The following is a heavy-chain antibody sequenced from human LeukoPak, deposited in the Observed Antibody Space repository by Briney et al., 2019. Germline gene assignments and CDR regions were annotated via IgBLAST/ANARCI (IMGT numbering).Heavy chain of an antibody. J-gene: IGHJ6*02. V-gene: IGHV1-58*02. CDR3: AADSPSSYYYYYGMDV. Sequence: AASVKVACKASAFTFTSSAMQWVRQARGQRLEWIGWIVVGSGNTNYAQKFQERVTITRDMSTSTAYMELSSLRSEDTAVYYCAADSPSSYYYYYGMDVWGQGTTVTVSS. D-gene: IGHD3-10*01. CDR2: IVVGSGNT. CDR1: AFTFTSSA.